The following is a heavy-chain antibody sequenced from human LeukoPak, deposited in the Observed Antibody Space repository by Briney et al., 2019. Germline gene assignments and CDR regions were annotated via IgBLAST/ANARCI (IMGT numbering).Heavy chain of an antibody. J-gene: IGHJ6*03. Sequence: PSETLSLTCAVYGGSFSGYYWSWIRQPPGKGLEWIGEINHSGSTNYNPSLKSRVTISVDTSKNQFSLKLSSVTAADTAVYYCARRTYDFWSGYLPHAYYYYYMDVWGKGTTVTVSS. CDR1: GGSFSGYY. CDR3: ARRTYDFWSGYLPHAYYYYYMDV. D-gene: IGHD3-3*01. CDR2: INHSGST. V-gene: IGHV4-34*01.